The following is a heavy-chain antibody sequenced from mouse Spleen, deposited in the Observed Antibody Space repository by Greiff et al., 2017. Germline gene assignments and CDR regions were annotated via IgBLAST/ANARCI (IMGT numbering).Heavy chain of an antibody. V-gene: IGHV5-9-1*01. CDR1: GFTFSGYA. CDR3: ACQAYGAWFAY. CDR2: ISSGGSNT. J-gene: IGHJ3*01. D-gene: IGHD1-1*01. Sequence: EVKLMESGGGLVKPGGSLKLSCAASGFTFSGYAMHWVRQTPEKGLEWVATISSGGSNTYYPDSVKGRFTISRDNAKNTLYLQLSSLRSEDTAMYFFACQAYGAWFAYWGQGTLGTVSA.